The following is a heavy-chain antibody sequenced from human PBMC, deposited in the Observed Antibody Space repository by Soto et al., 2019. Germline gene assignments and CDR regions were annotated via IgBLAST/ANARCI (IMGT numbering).Heavy chain of an antibody. V-gene: IGHV1-2*04. CDR3: AIGKLGRNGHYFDY. CDR2: INPNSGGT. Sequence: ASVKVSCKASGYTFTGYYMHWVRQAPGQGLEWMGWINPNSGGTNYAQKFQGWVTMTRDTSISTAYMELSRLRSDDTAVYYCAIGKLGRNGHYFDYWGQGTLVTVSS. J-gene: IGHJ4*02. D-gene: IGHD7-27*01. CDR1: GYTFTGYY.